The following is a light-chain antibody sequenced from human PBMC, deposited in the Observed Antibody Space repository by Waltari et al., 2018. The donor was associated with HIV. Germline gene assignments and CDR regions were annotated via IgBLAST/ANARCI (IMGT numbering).Light chain of an antibody. CDR2: DVL. CDR1: SGGFSNYNY. J-gene: IGLJ2*01. V-gene: IGLV2-11*01. Sequence: QSALTQPRSVSGSPGQSVTISCTGTSGGFSNYNYVSWYQQHPGKAPELIIYDVLKRPSGVPDRFSVSKSGNTASLTISGLQAVDEAEYDWCSYGGTWTKVGVGGGTELTVL. CDR3: CSYGGTWTKVG.